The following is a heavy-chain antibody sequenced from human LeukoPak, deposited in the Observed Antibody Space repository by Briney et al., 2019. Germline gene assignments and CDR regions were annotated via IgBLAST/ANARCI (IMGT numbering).Heavy chain of an antibody. CDR3: AALRDGYNYPSFDY. D-gene: IGHD5-24*01. J-gene: IGHJ4*02. V-gene: IGHV4-59*01. CDR1: GGPSSSYY. CDR2: IYYSGST. Sequence: SETLSLTCTVSGGPSSSYYWSWIRQPPGKGLEWIGYIYYSGSTNYNPSLKSRVTISVDTSKNQFSLKLSSVTAADTAAYYCAALRDGYNYPSFDYWGQGTLVTVSS.